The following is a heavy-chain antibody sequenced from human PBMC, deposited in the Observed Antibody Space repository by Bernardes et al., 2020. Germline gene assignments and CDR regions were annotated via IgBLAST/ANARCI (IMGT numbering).Heavy chain of an antibody. CDR2: ISAYNGNT. J-gene: IGHJ4*02. D-gene: IGHD2-15*01. CDR1: GYTFTSYG. CDR3: ASKDIVVVVAAMVEYFDY. V-gene: IGHV1-18*01. Sequence: ASVKVSCKASGYTFTSYGISWVRQAPGQGLEWMGWISAYNGNTNYAQKLQGRVTMTTDTSTSTAYMELRSLRSDDTAVYYCASKDIVVVVAAMVEYFDYWGQGTLVTVSS.